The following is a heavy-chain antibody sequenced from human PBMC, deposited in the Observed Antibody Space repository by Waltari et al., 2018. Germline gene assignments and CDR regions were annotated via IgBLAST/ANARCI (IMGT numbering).Heavy chain of an antibody. CDR3: TTLARGESGDY. Sequence: EVQLVESGGGLVQPGGSLRLSCAASGFTFITYWMKWIRQAPGKGLEWVANINPDGSQKFYVDSVKGRFTVSRDNAQNSLYQQMNNLRAEDTAVYYCTTLARGESGDYWGQGTLVTVSS. D-gene: IGHD3-10*01. V-gene: IGHV3-7*01. CDR2: INPDGSQK. J-gene: IGHJ4*02. CDR1: GFTFITYW.